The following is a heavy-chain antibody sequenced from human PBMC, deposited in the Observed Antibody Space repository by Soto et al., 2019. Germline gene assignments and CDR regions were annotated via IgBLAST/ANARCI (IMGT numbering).Heavy chain of an antibody. Sequence: ASVKVSCKASGYTFTSYGISWVRQAPGQGLEWMGWNSAYNGNTNYAQKLQGRVTMTTDTSTSTAYMELRSLSFDDTAVYYCARDSYCSGGSCYSGYFDYWGQGTLVTSP. J-gene: IGHJ4*02. D-gene: IGHD2-15*01. CDR3: ARDSYCSGGSCYSGYFDY. CDR1: GYTFTSYG. V-gene: IGHV1-18*01. CDR2: NSAYNGNT.